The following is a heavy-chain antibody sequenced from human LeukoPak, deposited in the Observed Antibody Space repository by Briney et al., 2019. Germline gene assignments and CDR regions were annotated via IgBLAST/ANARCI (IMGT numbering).Heavy chain of an antibody. J-gene: IGHJ6*04. CDR1: GFTFSSYW. CDR3: AREHDILTGYSGGYYYYYGMDV. Sequence: PGESLRLSCAASGFTFSSYWMSWVRQAPGKGLEWVANIKQDGSEKYYVDSVKGRFTISRDNAKNSLYLQMNSLRAEDTAVYYCAREHDILTGYSGGYYYYYGMDVWGKGTTVTVSS. D-gene: IGHD3-9*01. CDR2: IKQDGSEK. V-gene: IGHV3-7*03.